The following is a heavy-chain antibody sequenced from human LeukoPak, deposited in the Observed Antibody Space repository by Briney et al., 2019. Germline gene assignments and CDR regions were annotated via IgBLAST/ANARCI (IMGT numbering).Heavy chain of an antibody. Sequence: ASVKVSCKASGYTFTSYYMHWVRQAPGQGLEWMGGITPIFGTANYAQKFQGRVTITADESTSTAYMELSSLRSEDTAVYYCARDTDLMVRGGFDYWGQGTLVTVSS. CDR3: ARDTDLMVRGGFDY. D-gene: IGHD3-10*01. CDR1: GYTFTSYY. CDR2: ITPIFGTA. V-gene: IGHV1-69*13. J-gene: IGHJ4*02.